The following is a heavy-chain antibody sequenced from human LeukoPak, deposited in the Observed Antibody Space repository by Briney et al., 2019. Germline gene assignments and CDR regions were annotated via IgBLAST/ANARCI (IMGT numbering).Heavy chain of an antibody. CDR1: GGSISSYY. CDR3: ARETYSSGHHGVDP. D-gene: IGHD6-19*01. CDR2: IYYSGST. V-gene: IGHV4-59*01. J-gene: IGHJ5*02. Sequence: SETLSLTCTVSGGSISSYYWSWIRQPPGTGLEWIGYIYYSGSTNYNPSLKSRVTISVDTSKNQFSLKLSSVTAADTAVYYCARETYSSGHHGVDPWGQGTLVTVSS.